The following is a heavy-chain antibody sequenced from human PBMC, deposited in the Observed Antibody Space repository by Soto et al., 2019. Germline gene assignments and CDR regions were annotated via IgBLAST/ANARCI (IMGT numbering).Heavy chain of an antibody. CDR1: GFTFSNDA. CDR3: GRGPFSSSYIDY. V-gene: IGHV3-30*03. D-gene: IGHD6-6*01. CDR2: ITYDGFTQ. Sequence: QPGGSLRLSCAASGFTFSNDAMHWVRQAPGKGLEWVAVITYDGFTQNYADSVRGRFTVSRDNSKSTLSLQMNSLRPDDTAVYYCGRGPFSSSYIDYWGQGTLVTVSS. J-gene: IGHJ4*02.